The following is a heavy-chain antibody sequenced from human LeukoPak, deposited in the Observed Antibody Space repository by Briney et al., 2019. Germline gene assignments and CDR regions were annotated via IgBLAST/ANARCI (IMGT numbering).Heavy chain of an antibody. Sequence: SETLSLTCTVSGGSISSSSYYWGWIRQPPGKGLEWIGSIYYSGSTYYNPSLKSRVTISVDTSKNQFSLKLSSVTAADTAVYYCARDHRQVDAFDIWGQGTMVTVSS. D-gene: IGHD1-14*01. CDR3: ARDHRQVDAFDI. J-gene: IGHJ3*02. CDR2: IYYSGST. V-gene: IGHV4-39*07. CDR1: GGSISSSSYY.